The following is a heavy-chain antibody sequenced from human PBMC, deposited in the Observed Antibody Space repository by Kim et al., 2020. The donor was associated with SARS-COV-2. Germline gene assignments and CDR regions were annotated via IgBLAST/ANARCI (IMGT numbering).Heavy chain of an antibody. J-gene: IGHJ4*02. D-gene: IGHD3-9*01. CDR2: IYPSDSET. CDR1: GYSFTSYW. V-gene: IGHV5-51*01. Sequence: GESLKISCKGSGYSFTSYWIGWVSQMPGIGLEWMGIIYPSDSETRYSPSFQGQVTISADKSISTAYLQWSSLKASDTAIYYCARPARFYDILTGYYRPGEFDYWGQGTLVTVSS. CDR3: ARPARFYDILTGYYRPGEFDY.